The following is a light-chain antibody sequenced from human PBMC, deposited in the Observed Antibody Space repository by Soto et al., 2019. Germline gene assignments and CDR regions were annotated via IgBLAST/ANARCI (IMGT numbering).Light chain of an antibody. Sequence: QSALTQPPSVSGAPGQRVTISCTGSTSNIGADYDVHWHQQLPGTAPKLLIYGSSDRPSGVPDRFSGSKSGTSASLAITGLQAEDEADYYCQSYDSSLINYVFGTGTKVTVL. CDR2: GSS. CDR3: QSYDSSLINYV. CDR1: TSNIGADYD. V-gene: IGLV1-40*01. J-gene: IGLJ1*01.